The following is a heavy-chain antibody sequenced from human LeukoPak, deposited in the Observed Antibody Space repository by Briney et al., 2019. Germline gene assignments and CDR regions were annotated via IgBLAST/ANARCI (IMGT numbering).Heavy chain of an antibody. D-gene: IGHD6-19*01. V-gene: IGHV4-59*11. CDR2: ISYSGST. CDR1: GASISSHY. J-gene: IGHJ4*02. Sequence: SETLSLTCTVSGASISSHYWSWIRQPPGKGLEWIGYISYSGSTNYNPSLKSRVTISVDTSKNQFSLKMSSVTAADTAVYYCARGGYGSGWANFDYWGQGTLVTVSS. CDR3: ARGGYGSGWANFDY.